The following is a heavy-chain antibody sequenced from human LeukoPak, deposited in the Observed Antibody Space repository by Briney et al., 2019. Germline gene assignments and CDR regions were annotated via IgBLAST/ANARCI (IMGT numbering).Heavy chain of an antibody. V-gene: IGHV4-39*01. CDR2: IYYSGST. Sequence: SETLSLTCTVSGGSISSSSYYWGWIRQPPGKGLEWIGSIYYSGSTYYNPSLKSRVTISVDTSKNQFSLKLSSVTAADTAVYYCASTSIAVAGALDYWGQGTLVTVSS. J-gene: IGHJ4*02. CDR3: ASTSIAVAGALDY. D-gene: IGHD6-19*01. CDR1: GGSISSSSYY.